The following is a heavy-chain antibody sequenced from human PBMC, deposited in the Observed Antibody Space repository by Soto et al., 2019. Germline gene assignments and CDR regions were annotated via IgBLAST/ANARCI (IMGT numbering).Heavy chain of an antibody. CDR2: INHSGST. V-gene: IGHV4-34*01. J-gene: IGHJ5*02. CDR3: ARGGVGIWGESSWFDP. D-gene: IGHD2-21*01. Sequence: SETLSLTCAVYGGSFSGYYWIWIRQPPGKGLEWIGEINHSGSTNYNPSLKSRVTISVDTSKNQFSLKLSSVTAADTAVYYCARGGVGIWGESSWFDPWGQGTLVTVSS. CDR1: GGSFSGYY.